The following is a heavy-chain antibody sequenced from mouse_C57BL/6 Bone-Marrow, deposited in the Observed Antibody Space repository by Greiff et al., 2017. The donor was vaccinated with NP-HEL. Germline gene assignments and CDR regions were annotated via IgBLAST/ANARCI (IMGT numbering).Heavy chain of an antibody. CDR1: GYTFTSYW. V-gene: IGHV1-61*01. D-gene: IGHD1-1*01. J-gene: IGHJ3*01. CDR3: ARNYGSSYVTWFAY. Sequence: QVRLQQPGAELVRPGSSVKLSCKASGYTFTSYWMDWVKQRPGQGLEWIGNIYPSDSETHYNQKFKDKATLTVDKSSSTAYMQLSSLTSEDSAVYYCARNYGSSYVTWFAYWGQGTLVTVSA. CDR2: IYPSDSET.